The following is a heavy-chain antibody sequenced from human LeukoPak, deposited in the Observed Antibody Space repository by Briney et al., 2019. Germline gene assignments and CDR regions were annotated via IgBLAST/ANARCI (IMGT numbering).Heavy chain of an antibody. Sequence: PGGSLRLSCAASGFTFSSYEMNWVRQAPGKGLEWVSYISSSGSTIYYADSVKGRFTISRDNAKNSLYLQMNSLRAEDTAVYYCARESYDILTGYYSTPFDYWGQGTLVTVSS. J-gene: IGHJ4*02. CDR1: GFTFSSYE. D-gene: IGHD3-9*01. CDR3: ARESYDILTGYYSTPFDY. V-gene: IGHV3-48*03. CDR2: ISSSGSTI.